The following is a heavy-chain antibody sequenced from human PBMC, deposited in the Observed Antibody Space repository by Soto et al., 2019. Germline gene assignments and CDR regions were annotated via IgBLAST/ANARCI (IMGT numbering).Heavy chain of an antibody. CDR2: IHSDGSST. D-gene: IGHD1-26*01. CDR1: GFTFSYYW. Sequence: EVQLVESGGGLVRPGGSLRLSCAASGFTFSYYWMHWVRQAPGKGLVWVSRIHSDGSSTTYADFVKGRFIISRDNARNTGDLQMNSVRVEDTAVYYCAGGDRGAFDLWGQGTVVTVSS. J-gene: IGHJ3*01. CDR3: AGGDRGAFDL. V-gene: IGHV3-74*01.